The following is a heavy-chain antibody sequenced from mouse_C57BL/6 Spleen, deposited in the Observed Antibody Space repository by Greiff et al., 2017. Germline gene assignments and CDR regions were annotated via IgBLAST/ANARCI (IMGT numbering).Heavy chain of an antibody. CDR2: IYPGDSDT. V-gene: IGHV1-5*01. Sequence: EVQLQQSGTVLARPGASVKMSCKTSGYTFTSYWMHWVKQRPGQGLEWIGAIYPGDSDTSYNQKFKGKAKLTAVTSASTAYMELSSLTNEDSAVYYCARGVVAWYFDVWGTGTTVTVSS. D-gene: IGHD1-1*01. J-gene: IGHJ1*03. CDR1: GYTFTSYW. CDR3: ARGVVAWYFDV.